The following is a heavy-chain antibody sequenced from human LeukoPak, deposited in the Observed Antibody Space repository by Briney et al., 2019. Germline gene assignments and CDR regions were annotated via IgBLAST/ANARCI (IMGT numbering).Heavy chain of an antibody. Sequence: SVKVSCKASGYTFTSYDINWVRQATGQGLEWMGWMNPNSGNTGYAQKFQGRVTMTRNTSISTAYMELSSLRSEDTAVYYCARGQYSSSWYYYYYMDVWGKGTTVTVSS. J-gene: IGHJ6*03. CDR2: MNPNSGNT. CDR3: ARGQYSSSWYYYYYMDV. CDR1: GYTFTSYD. V-gene: IGHV1-8*01. D-gene: IGHD6-13*01.